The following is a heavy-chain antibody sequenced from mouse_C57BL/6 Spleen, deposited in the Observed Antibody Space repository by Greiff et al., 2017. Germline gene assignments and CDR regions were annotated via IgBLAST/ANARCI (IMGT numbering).Heavy chain of an antibody. V-gene: IGHV6-3*01. CDR2: IRLKSDNYAT. J-gene: IGHJ2*01. Sequence: EVKLVESGGGLVQPGGSMKLSCVASGFTFSNYWMNWVRQSPEKGLEWVAQIRLKSDNYATHYAESVKGRFTISRDDSKSSVYLQMNNLRAEDTGIYYCATGEDYFDYWGQGTTLTVSS. D-gene: IGHD6-1*01. CDR1: GFTFSNYW. CDR3: ATGEDYFDY.